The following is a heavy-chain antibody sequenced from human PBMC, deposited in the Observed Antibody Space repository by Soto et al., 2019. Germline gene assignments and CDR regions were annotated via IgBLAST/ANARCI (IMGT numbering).Heavy chain of an antibody. V-gene: IGHV4-34*01. D-gene: IGHD6-13*01. Sequence: SETLSLTCAVYGGSFSGYYWTWIRQPPGKGLEWIGEINHSGSTNYNPSLKSRVTISVDTSKNQFSLKLTSVTAADTAVYYCASHPSKKPRRAGSWKAFDIWGQGTMVTVSS. CDR3: ASHPSKKPRRAGSWKAFDI. J-gene: IGHJ3*02. CDR1: GGSFSGYY. CDR2: INHSGST.